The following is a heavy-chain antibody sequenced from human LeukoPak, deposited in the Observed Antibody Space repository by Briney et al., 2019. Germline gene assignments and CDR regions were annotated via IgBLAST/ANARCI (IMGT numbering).Heavy chain of an antibody. CDR2: ISGSGGST. Sequence: GGSLRLSCAASGFTFSSYAMSWVRQAPGKGLEWVSAISGSGGSTYYADSVKGRFTISRDNSKNTLYLQMNSLRAEDTAVYYWAKARAIMVATFFDYWGQGTLVTVSS. V-gene: IGHV3-23*01. D-gene: IGHD5-12*01. J-gene: IGHJ4*02. CDR3: AKARAIMVATFFDY. CDR1: GFTFSSYA.